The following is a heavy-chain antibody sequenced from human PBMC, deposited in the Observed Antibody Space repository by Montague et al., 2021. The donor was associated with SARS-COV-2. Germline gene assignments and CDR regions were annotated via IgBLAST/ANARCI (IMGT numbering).Heavy chain of an antibody. D-gene: IGHD1-26*01. J-gene: IGHJ4*02. Sequence: SETLSLTCTVSGGSINDHYRSWIRQSPGKGLEWIGYISSNGSTNYKPSLKSRVTMSEDMSKNQFSLKLMSVTAADTAVYYCARSTVGTSHFDYWGQGTLVTVSS. V-gene: IGHV4-4*08. CDR1: GGSINDHY. CDR3: ARSTVGTSHFDY. CDR2: ISSNGST.